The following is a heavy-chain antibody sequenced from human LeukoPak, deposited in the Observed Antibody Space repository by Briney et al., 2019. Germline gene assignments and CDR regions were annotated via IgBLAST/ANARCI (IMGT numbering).Heavy chain of an antibody. D-gene: IGHD5-24*01. CDR3: ARDGDGYNPTLFDY. V-gene: IGHV3-53*01. CDR2: IYSGGST. CDR1: GFTVSSNY. J-gene: IGHJ4*02. Sequence: PGGSLSLSCPASGFTVSSNYMSWVRQAPGKGLEWVPVIYSGGSTYYADSVKGRFTISRDNSKNTLYLQMNSLRAEDTAVYYCARDGDGYNPTLFDYWGQGTLVTVSS.